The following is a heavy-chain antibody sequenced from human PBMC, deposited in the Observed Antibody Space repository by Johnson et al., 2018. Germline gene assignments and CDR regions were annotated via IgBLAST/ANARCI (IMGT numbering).Heavy chain of an antibody. J-gene: IGHJ3*02. CDR3: ATRPDAGDYADAFDI. V-gene: IGHV4-59*01. CDR2: IYYSGST. D-gene: IGHD4-17*01. CDR1: GGSISSYY. Sequence: QVQLQESGPGLVKPSETLSLTCTVSGGSISSYYWSWIRQPPGKGLEWIGYIYYSGSTNYNPSLKSRVTISVDTSKNQFSLKLGSVTPADTAVYYCATRPDAGDYADAFDIWGQGTMVTVSS.